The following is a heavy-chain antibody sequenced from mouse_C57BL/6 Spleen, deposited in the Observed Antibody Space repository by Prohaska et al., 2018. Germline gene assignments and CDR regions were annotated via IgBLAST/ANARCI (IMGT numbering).Heavy chain of an antibody. CDR3: ARHEGVTWFAY. V-gene: IGHV1-62-2*01. J-gene: IGHJ3*01. CDR1: GYTFTEYT. CDR2: FYPGSGSI. Sequence: RVSVKLSRKASGYTFTEYTIHWVKQRSGHGLEWIGWFYPGSGSIKYNEKFKDKATLTADKSSSTVYMELSRLTSEDSAVYFCARHEGVTWFAYWGQGTLVTVSA. D-gene: IGHD2-1*01.